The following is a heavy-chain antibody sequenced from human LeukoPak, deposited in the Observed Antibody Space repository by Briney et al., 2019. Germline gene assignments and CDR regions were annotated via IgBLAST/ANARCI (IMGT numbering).Heavy chain of an antibody. D-gene: IGHD3-3*01. CDR3: ARVRFLEWLGFYYYMDV. Sequence: SETLSLTCSVSGGSISSYYWSWIRQPPGKGLEWIGYIYYSGSTNYNPSLKSRVTISVDTSKNQFSLKLSSVTAADTAVYYCARVRFLEWLGFYYYMDVWGKGTTVTVSS. CDR1: GGSISSYY. CDR2: IYYSGST. V-gene: IGHV4-59*12. J-gene: IGHJ6*03.